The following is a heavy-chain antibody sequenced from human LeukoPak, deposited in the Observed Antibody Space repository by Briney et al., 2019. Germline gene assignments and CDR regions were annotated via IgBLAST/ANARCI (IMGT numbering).Heavy chain of an antibody. CDR1: GFTFSSYA. CDR3: ARDAFRGYCSGGSCDAFDY. D-gene: IGHD2-15*01. J-gene: IGHJ4*02. V-gene: IGHV3-30-3*01. CDR2: ISYDGSNK. Sequence: SGGSLRLSCAASGFTFSSYAMHWVHQAPGKGLEWVAVISYDGSNKYYADSVKGRFTISRDNSKNTLYLQMNSLRAEDTAVYYCARDAFRGYCSGGSCDAFDYWGQGTLVTVSS.